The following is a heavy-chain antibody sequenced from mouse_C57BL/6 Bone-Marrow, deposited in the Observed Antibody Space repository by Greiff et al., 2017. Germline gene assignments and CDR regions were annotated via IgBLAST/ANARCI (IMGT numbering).Heavy chain of an antibody. V-gene: IGHV1-81*01. CDR2: IYPRSGNT. CDR1: GYTFTSYG. CDR3: ERGSYYYGSSLYYYAMDY. J-gene: IGHJ4*01. Sequence: QVQLQQSGAELARPGASVKLSCKASGYTFTSYGISWVKQRTGQGLEWIGEIYPRSGNTYYNEKFKGKATLTADKSSSTAYMELRSLTSEDSAVYFGERGSYYYGSSLYYYAMDYWGQGTTLTVSS. D-gene: IGHD1-1*01.